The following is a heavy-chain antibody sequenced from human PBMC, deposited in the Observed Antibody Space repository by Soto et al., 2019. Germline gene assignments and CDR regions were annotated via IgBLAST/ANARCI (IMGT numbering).Heavy chain of an antibody. D-gene: IGHD3-22*01. J-gene: IGHJ4*02. CDR1: GGSISSFY. CDR3: ARQASSGYYQIPQFDY. CDR2: IYYSGST. Sequence: SETLSLTCTVSGGSISSFYWSWIRQPPGKGLEWIGYIYYSGSTNYNPSLKSRVTISVDTSKNQFSLKLSSVTAADTAVYYCARQASSGYYQIPQFDYWGQGTLVTVS. V-gene: IGHV4-59*08.